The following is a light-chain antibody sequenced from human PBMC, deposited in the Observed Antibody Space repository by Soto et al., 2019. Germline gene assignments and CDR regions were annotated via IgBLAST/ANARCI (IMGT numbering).Light chain of an antibody. CDR1: HNIERW. Sequence: IQMTQSPSTLSASVGDRVTITCRASHNIERWMAWYQQKPGKAPSLLIFDASTLHSGVPSRFSGSGSGTDFTLTISSLQPDDFATSSCQPFAISTTFGQGTKVEVK. CDR3: QPFAISTT. V-gene: IGKV1-5*01. J-gene: IGKJ1*01. CDR2: DAS.